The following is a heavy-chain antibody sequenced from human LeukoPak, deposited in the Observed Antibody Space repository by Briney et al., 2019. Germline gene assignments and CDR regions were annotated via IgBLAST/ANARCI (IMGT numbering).Heavy chain of an antibody. CDR3: ASSGSSGDYYFDY. Sequence: PSQTLSLTCTVSGGSISSGGYSWSWIRQPPGKGLEWIGYIYHSGSTYYNPSLKSRVTISVDRSKNQFSLKLSSVTAADTAVYYCASSGSSGDYYFDYWGQGTLVTVSS. V-gene: IGHV4-30-2*01. J-gene: IGHJ4*02. D-gene: IGHD1-26*01. CDR2: IYHSGST. CDR1: GGSISSGGYS.